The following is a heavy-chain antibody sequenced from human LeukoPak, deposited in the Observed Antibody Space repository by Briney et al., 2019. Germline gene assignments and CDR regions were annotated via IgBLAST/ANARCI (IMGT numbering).Heavy chain of an antibody. D-gene: IGHD3-3*01. CDR3: ARGAFDADFWSGYYTGNGYYFDY. CDR2: IYYSGST. J-gene: IGHJ4*02. CDR1: GGSISSYY. Sequence: TSETLSLTCTVSGGSISSYYWSWIRQPPGKGLEWIGYIYYSGSTNYNPSLKSRVTISVDTSKNQFSLKLSSVTAADTAVYYCARGAFDADFWSGYYTGNGYYFDYWGQGTLVTVSS. V-gene: IGHV4-59*01.